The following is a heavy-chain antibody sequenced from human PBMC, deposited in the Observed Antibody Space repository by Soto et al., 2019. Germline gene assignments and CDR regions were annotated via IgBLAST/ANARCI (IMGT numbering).Heavy chain of an antibody. CDR3: ARDATRAYYDFWSGYLDYYYYYGMDV. CDR2: ISSSSSTI. CDR1: GFTFSSYS. J-gene: IGHJ6*02. Sequence: GGSLRLSCAASGFTFSSYSMNWVRQAPGKGLEWVSYISSSSSTIYYADSVKGRFTISRDNAKNSLYLQMNSLRDEDTAVYYCARDATRAYYDFWSGYLDYYYYYGMDVWGQGTTVTVSS. V-gene: IGHV3-48*02. D-gene: IGHD3-3*01.